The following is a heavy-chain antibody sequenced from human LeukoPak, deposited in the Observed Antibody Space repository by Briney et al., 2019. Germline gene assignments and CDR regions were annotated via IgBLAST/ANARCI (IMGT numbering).Heavy chain of an antibody. V-gene: IGHV3-64*01. CDR2: ISSNGGST. CDR1: GFTFSSYA. CDR3: ARSYVGIVAKIDY. J-gene: IGHJ4*02. D-gene: IGHD5-12*01. Sequence: GGSLRLSCAASGFTFSSYAMHWVRQAPGKGLEYVSAISSNGGSTYYANSVKGRFTISRDNSKNTLYLQMGSLRAEDMAVYYCARSYVGIVAKIDYWGQGTLVTVSS.